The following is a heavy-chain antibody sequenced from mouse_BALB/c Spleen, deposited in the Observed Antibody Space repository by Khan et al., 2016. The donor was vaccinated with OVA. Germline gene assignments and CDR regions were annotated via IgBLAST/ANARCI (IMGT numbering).Heavy chain of an antibody. CDR2: VNPNTGNT. V-gene: IGHV1-26*01. J-gene: IGHJ3*01. Sequence: VQLQQPGPDLVKPGASVKMSCKASGYSFTGYYMNWVKQSHGKSLECIGRVNPNTGNTNYNQKFKGKAILIVDTSSSTAYMELRNLTSEDSAVYYCARGYDFFAYWGQGTLVTVSA. CDR3: ARGYDFFAY. CDR1: GYSFTGYY. D-gene: IGHD2-12*01.